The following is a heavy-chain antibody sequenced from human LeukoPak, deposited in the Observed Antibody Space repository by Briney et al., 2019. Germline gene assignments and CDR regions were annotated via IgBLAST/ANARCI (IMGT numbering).Heavy chain of an antibody. CDR3: ARPVDSGYYGYYYYYMDV. Sequence: GGSLRLSCAASGFTFSSYWMSWVRQAPGKGLEWVANIKQDGSEKYYVDSVKGRFTISRDNAKNSLYLQMNSLRAEDTAVYYCARPVDSGYYGYYYYYMDVWGKGTTVTVSS. CDR2: IKQDGSEK. J-gene: IGHJ6*03. V-gene: IGHV3-7*01. D-gene: IGHD3-22*01. CDR1: GFTFSSYW.